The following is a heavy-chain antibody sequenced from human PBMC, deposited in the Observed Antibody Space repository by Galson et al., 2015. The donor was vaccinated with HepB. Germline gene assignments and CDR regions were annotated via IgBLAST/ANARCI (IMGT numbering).Heavy chain of an antibody. CDR3: AKDQGPGIAAAAVDY. CDR2: IRFDGSNK. CDR1: GFTFSVYG. D-gene: IGHD6-13*01. Sequence: SLRLSCAASGFTFSVYGMHWVRQAPGKGLEWVAFIRFDGSNKYYADSVKGRFTISRDNSKNTLYLQMNSLRAEDTAVYYCAKDQGPGIAAAAVDYWGQGTLVTVSS. V-gene: IGHV3-30*02. J-gene: IGHJ4*02.